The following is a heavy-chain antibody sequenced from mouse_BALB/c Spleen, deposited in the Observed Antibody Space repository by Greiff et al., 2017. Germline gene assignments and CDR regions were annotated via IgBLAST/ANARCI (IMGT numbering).Heavy chain of an antibody. D-gene: IGHD4-1*01. J-gene: IGHJ4*01. CDR1: GYSITSDYA. Sequence: EVQLQESGPGLVKPSQSLSLTCTVTGYSITSDYAWNWTRQFPGNQLEWMGYISYSGSTSYNPSLKSRISITRDTAKNQFFLQLNSVTTEDTATYYCARSPLGRMDYWGQGTSGTVSS. CDR2: ISYSGST. CDR3: ARSPLGRMDY. V-gene: IGHV3-2*02.